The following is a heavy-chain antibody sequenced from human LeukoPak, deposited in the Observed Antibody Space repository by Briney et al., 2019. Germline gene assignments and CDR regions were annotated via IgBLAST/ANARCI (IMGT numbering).Heavy chain of an antibody. D-gene: IGHD6-13*01. V-gene: IGHV4-59*12. CDR2: IYYSGST. CDR3: ARESGFKGSSWYGGFDY. J-gene: IGHJ4*02. CDR1: GVSMSSYY. Sequence: PSETLSLTCTVSGVSMSSYYWSWIRQPPGKGLEWIGSIYYSGSTYYNPSLKSRVTISVDTSKNQFSLKLSSVTAADTAVYYCARESGFKGSSWYGGFDYWGQGTLVTVSS.